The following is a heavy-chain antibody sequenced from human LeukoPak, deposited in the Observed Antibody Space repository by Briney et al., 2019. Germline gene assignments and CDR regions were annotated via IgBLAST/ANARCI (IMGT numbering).Heavy chain of an antibody. J-gene: IGHJ4*02. Sequence: ASVKVSCKASGGTFSSYAISWVRQAPGQGLEWMGGIIPIFGTANYAQKFQGRVTITADESTSTAYMELSSLRSEDTAVYYCARDMMATTSEDYWGQGTLVTVSS. CDR3: ARDMMATTSEDY. V-gene: IGHV1-69*13. CDR1: GGTFSSYA. CDR2: IIPIFGTA. D-gene: IGHD5-24*01.